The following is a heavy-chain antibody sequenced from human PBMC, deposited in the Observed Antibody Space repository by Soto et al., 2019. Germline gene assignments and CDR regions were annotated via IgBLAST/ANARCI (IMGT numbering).Heavy chain of an antibody. CDR1: GFTFSSYA. J-gene: IGHJ4*02. Sequence: EVQVLESGGGLVQPGGSLRLSCAASGFTFSSYAMRWVRQAPGQGLEWVSAISGSGSNPYYADSVKGRFTISRDNSKNTLYLQMNSLRAEDTALYYCAKTASMTIRAGFDHWGQGTLVTVSS. D-gene: IGHD4-17*01. CDR3: AKTASMTIRAGFDH. CDR2: ISGSGSNP. V-gene: IGHV3-23*01.